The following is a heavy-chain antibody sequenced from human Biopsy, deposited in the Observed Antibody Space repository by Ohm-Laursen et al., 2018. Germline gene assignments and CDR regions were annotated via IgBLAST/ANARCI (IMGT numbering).Heavy chain of an antibody. CDR1: GGSITSDY. CDR3: AAYYYDSSGYFYAFHY. D-gene: IGHD3-22*01. CDR2: VSYTGST. Sequence: SETLSLTWTVSGGSITSDYWSWIRQPPGKGLEWIGYVSYTGSTDYNPSLQSRVTISVDTSKNHFSLRLRSVTPADTAMYYCAAYYYDSSGYFYAFHYWGQGTLVTVSS. V-gene: IGHV4-59*01. J-gene: IGHJ4*02.